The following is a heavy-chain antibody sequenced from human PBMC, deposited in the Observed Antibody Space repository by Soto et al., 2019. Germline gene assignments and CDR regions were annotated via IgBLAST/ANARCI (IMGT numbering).Heavy chain of an antibody. Sequence: SETLSLTCIVSGESISGTIYYWGWIHQPPGKGLEWIGSIYYSGSTYYNPSLKSRVTISVDTSKNHFSLKLTSVTAADTAVYYCARPGGSGWFYFDSWGQGSQVTVS. J-gene: IGHJ4*02. CDR2: IYYSGST. D-gene: IGHD6-13*01. CDR1: GESISGTIYY. V-gene: IGHV4-39*02. CDR3: ARPGGSGWFYFDS.